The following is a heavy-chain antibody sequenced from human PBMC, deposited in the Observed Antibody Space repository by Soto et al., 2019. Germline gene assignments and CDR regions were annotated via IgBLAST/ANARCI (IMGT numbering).Heavy chain of an antibody. Sequence: EVQLLESGGGFVQPGGSLTLSCSTSGFTFTDCAISWVRQAPGKGLEWVSGISGSGGATYYTDSVEGRFTISQAFSKNTVSLQMTGLRVDDTAVYYCARTRTAFYRYYFDSWGQGALVTVSS. CDR1: GFTFTDCA. V-gene: IGHV3-23*01. CDR3: ARTRTAFYRYYFDS. D-gene: IGHD2-21*02. J-gene: IGHJ4*02. CDR2: ISGSGGAT.